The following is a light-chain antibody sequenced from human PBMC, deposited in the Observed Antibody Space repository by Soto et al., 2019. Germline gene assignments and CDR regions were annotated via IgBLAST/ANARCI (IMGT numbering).Light chain of an antibody. CDR3: QQYGSSLFT. CDR1: QSVSKNY. V-gene: IGKV3-20*01. J-gene: IGKJ3*01. Sequence: DIVLTHSPGTLSLSPLERARLSFRSSQSVSKNYLAWYQQKPGQAPRLLIYGASSRATGIPDRFSGSGSGTDFTLTISRLEPEDFAVYYCQQYGSSLFTFGPGTKVDIK. CDR2: GAS.